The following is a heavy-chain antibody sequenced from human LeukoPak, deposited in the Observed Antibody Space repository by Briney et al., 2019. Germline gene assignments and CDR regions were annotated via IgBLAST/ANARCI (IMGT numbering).Heavy chain of an antibody. Sequence: PGGSLRLSCVASGFPFSGYWMDWVRQAPGKGMEWVANINQDGTNQYYAASVRGRFSISRDNAKNSLYPQMNSLRAEDTGVYYCSRSLDYLGQGALVTVSS. CDR1: GFPFSGYW. CDR2: INQDGTNQ. J-gene: IGHJ4*02. CDR3: SRSLDY. V-gene: IGHV3-7*01.